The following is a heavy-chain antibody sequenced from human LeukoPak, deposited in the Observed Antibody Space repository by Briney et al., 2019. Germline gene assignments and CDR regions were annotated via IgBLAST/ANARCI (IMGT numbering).Heavy chain of an antibody. D-gene: IGHD3-22*01. CDR3: ARWGKYYYDSSGYYY. CDR2: ILPNSGGT. J-gene: IGHJ4*02. Sequence: ASVKVSCKASGDTFTGYYMRWVRQAPGQGLEWMGWILPNSGGTKYAQRFQGRVTVTRDTSISTVYMELSRLRSDDTAVYYCARWGKYYYDSSGYYYWGQGTLVSVSS. V-gene: IGHV1-2*02. CDR1: GDTFTGYY.